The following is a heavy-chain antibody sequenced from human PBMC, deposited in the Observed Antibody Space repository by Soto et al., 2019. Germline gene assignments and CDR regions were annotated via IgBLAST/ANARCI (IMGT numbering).Heavy chain of an antibody. D-gene: IGHD6-19*01. Sequence: QVQLVQSGAEEKKPGASVKVSCKASGYTFTGYAMHWVRQAPGQRLEWMGWINAGNGNTKYSQKFQGRVTITRDTSASTAYMELSSLRSEDTAVYYCARVGGWYVPDYWGQGTLVTVSS. CDR3: ARVGGWYVPDY. J-gene: IGHJ4*02. CDR2: INAGNGNT. V-gene: IGHV1-3*05. CDR1: GYTFTGYA.